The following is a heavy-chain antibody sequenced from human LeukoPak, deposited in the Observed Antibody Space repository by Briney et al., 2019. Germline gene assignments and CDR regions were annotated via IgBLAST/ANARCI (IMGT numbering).Heavy chain of an antibody. V-gene: IGHV4-59*08. Sequence: SETLSLTCTVSGDSISSYYWSWIRQPPGKGLEWIGYIHYSGSTNYNPSLKSRVTISVDTSKNQFSLKLSSVTAADTAVYYCARGARGSYSYWGQGTLVTVSS. D-gene: IGHD1-26*01. CDR3: ARGARGSYSY. CDR1: GDSISSYY. CDR2: IHYSGST. J-gene: IGHJ4*02.